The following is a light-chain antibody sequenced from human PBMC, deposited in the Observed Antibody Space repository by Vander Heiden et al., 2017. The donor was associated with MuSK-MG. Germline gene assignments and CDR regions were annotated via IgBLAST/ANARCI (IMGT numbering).Light chain of an antibody. J-gene: IGLJ2*01. Sequence: SALTQPASVSGSPGQSITISCNGTSSDIGGYKYVSWYQQHPGKAPKLLIYDVTKRPSGVANRFSGAKSGNTASLTISGLQAEEEADYHCSSYTSTTANVIFGGGTKLTVL. CDR3: SSYTSTTANVI. CDR1: SSDIGGYKY. CDR2: DVT. V-gene: IGLV2-14*01.